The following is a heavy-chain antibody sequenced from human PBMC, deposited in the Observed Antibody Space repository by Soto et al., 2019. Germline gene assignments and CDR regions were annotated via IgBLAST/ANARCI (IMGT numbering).Heavy chain of an antibody. D-gene: IGHD6-13*01. CDR2: IYYSGST. CDR3: AREVAAAGSGAFDI. CDR1: GGSMSSYY. J-gene: IGHJ3*02. V-gene: IGHV4-59*01. Sequence: PSETLSLTCTVSGGSMSSYYCSWIRQPPGKGLEWIGYIYYSGSTNYNPSLKSRVTISVDTSKNQFSLKLSSVTAADTAVYYCAREVAAAGSGAFDIWGQGTMVTVSS.